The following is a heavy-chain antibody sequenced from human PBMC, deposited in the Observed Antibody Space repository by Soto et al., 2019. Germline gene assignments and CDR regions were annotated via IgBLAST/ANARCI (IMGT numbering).Heavy chain of an antibody. D-gene: IGHD3-16*01. Sequence: EVQLVESGGGLVQPGGSLRLSCAASGFTFTSHSMNWVRQAPGKGLEWVSYISSSSSTIYYANSVKGRFTISRDNAKNSLYLQMNSLRDEDTAVYYCARDAKGLSGDHFDYWGQGTLVTVSS. CDR1: GFTFTSHS. CDR3: ARDAKGLSGDHFDY. J-gene: IGHJ4*02. CDR2: ISSSSSTI. V-gene: IGHV3-48*02.